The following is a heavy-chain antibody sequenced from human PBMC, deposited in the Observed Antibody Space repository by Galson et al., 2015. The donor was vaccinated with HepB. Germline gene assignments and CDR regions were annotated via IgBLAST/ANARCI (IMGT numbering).Heavy chain of an antibody. V-gene: IGHV3-21*01. Sequence: SLRLSCAASGFTFSSYSMNWVRQAPGKGLEWVSSISSSSSYIYYADSVKGRFTISRDNAKNSLYLQMNSLRAEDTAVYYCARGGGPAIMITFGGDMEDYWGQGTLVTVSS. D-gene: IGHD3-16*01. CDR1: GFTFSSYS. CDR3: ARGGGPAIMITFGGDMEDY. J-gene: IGHJ4*02. CDR2: ISSSSSYI.